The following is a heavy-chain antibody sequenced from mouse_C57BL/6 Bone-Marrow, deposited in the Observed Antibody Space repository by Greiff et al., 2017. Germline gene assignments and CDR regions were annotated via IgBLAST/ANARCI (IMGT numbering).Heavy chain of an antibody. V-gene: IGHV1-39*01. CDR3: ARSHYSKKSYYAMDY. CDR2: INPNYGTT. Sequence: EVQLQQSGPELVKPGASVKISCKASGYSFTDYNMNWVKQSNGKSLEWIGVINPNYGTTSYNQKFKGKATLTVDQSSSTAYMQLNSLTSEDSAVXYCARSHYSKKSYYAMDYWGQGTSVTVSS. J-gene: IGHJ4*01. CDR1: GYSFTDYN. D-gene: IGHD2-5*01.